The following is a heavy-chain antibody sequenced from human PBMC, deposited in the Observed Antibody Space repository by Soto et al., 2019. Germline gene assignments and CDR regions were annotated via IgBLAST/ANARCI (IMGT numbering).Heavy chain of an antibody. CDR1: GYTFTSYD. D-gene: IGHD2-2*01. CDR2: MNPNSGNT. V-gene: IGHV1-8*01. J-gene: IGHJ2*01. Sequence: QVQLVQSGAEVKKPGASVKVSCKASGYTFTSYDINWVRQATGQGLEWMGWMNPNSGNTGYAQKFQGRVTMTRNTSISTAYMELSSLRSEDTAVYYCARGDYCISTSCYRDWYFDLWGRGTLVTVSS. CDR3: ARGDYCISTSCYRDWYFDL.